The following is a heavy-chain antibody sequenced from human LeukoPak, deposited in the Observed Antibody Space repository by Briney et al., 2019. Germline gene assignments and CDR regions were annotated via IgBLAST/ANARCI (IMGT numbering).Heavy chain of an antibody. Sequence: GGSLRLSCAASGFTFSSYAMSWVRQAPGKGLEWVSAISGSGGSTYYADSVKGRFTISRDNSRDTLYLQMNGLRAEDTAVYYCAKGYYDYVWGSYYFDYWGQGTLVTVSS. CDR3: AKGYYDYVWGSYYFDY. V-gene: IGHV3-23*01. CDR1: GFTFSSYA. CDR2: ISGSGGST. J-gene: IGHJ4*02. D-gene: IGHD3-16*01.